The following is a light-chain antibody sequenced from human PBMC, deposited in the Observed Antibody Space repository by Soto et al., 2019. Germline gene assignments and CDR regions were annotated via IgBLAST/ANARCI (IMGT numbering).Light chain of an antibody. J-gene: IGLJ1*01. V-gene: IGLV2-14*01. CDR3: SSYTSSSTYV. CDR2: EVS. CDR1: SSDVGGYNY. Sequence: QSALTQPASVSGSPGQSITISCTGTSSDVGGYNYVSWYQQHPGKAPKLMIYEVSHRPSGVSDRFSGSKSDNTASLTISGLQAEDEADYYCSSYTSSSTYVFGTGTKATVL.